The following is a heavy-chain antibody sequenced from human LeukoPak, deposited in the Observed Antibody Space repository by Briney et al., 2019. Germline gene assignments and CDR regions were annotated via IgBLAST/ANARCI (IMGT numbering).Heavy chain of an antibody. V-gene: IGHV3-30*02. D-gene: IGHD3-3*01. CDR1: GFTFTSHG. J-gene: IGHJ4*02. Sequence: QPGGSLRLSCVASGFTFTSHGMQWVRQAPGRGLEWVAFIRYDGTNIAYVDSVRGRFTISRDNSKNTLYLQMNSLRLEDTALYYCAKEGADFRHVDYWGQGTLVTVSS. CDR2: IRYDGTNI. CDR3: AKEGADFRHVDY.